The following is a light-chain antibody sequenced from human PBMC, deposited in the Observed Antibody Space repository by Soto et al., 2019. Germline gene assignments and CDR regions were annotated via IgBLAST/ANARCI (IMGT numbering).Light chain of an antibody. CDR1: SSNIGTNT. J-gene: IGLJ2*01. Sequence: QSVLTQPPSASGTPGQRVTIFCSGRSSNIGTNTVIWYQQLPGAAPKLLIYSDNQRPSGVPDRFSGSKSGTSASLAISGLQSEDEADYYCAAWDVSLVVFGGGTKVTVL. CDR2: SDN. V-gene: IGLV1-44*01. CDR3: AAWDVSLVV.